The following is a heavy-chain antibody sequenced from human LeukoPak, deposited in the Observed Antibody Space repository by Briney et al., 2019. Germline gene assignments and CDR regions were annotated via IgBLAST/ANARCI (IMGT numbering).Heavy chain of an antibody. Sequence: SETLSLTCTVSGGSISSYYWSWIRQPAGKGLEWIGRIYTSGSTNYNPSLKSRVTMSVDTSKNQLSLKLSSVTAADTAVYHCALLYDYVWGSYLDYWGQGTLVTVSS. CDR2: IYTSGST. CDR1: GGSISSYY. V-gene: IGHV4-4*07. D-gene: IGHD3-16*02. J-gene: IGHJ4*02. CDR3: ALLYDYVWGSYLDY.